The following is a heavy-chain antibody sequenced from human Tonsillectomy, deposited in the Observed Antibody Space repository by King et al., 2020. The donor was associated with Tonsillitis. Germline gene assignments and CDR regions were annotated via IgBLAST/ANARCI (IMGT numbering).Heavy chain of an antibody. CDR3: AREYCNGTTCYFHDY. Sequence: VQLQESGPGLVKPSETLSLSCTVSGDSISSHYWTWIRQPPGKGLEWIGYIYYAGNTNYNPSLKSRVTISVDTSRNQFSLILRSVTAADPAMYYFAREYCNGTTCYFHDYWSQGTLVTVSS. J-gene: IGHJ4*02. CDR1: GDSISSHY. CDR2: IYYAGNT. D-gene: IGHD2-2*01. V-gene: IGHV4-59*11.